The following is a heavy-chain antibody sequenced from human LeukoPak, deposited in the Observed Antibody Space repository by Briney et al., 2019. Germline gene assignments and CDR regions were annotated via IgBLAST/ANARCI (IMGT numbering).Heavy chain of an antibody. Sequence: GGSLRLSCAASGFTFDDYAMHWVRQAPGKGLEWVSLISWDGGSTYYADSVKGRFTISRDNSKNSLYLQMNSLRAEDTALYYCAKEVTYGSGSYYQSGFDYWGQGTLVTVSS. CDR1: GFTFDDYA. CDR2: ISWDGGST. D-gene: IGHD3-10*01. J-gene: IGHJ4*02. CDR3: AKEVTYGSGSYYQSGFDY. V-gene: IGHV3-43D*03.